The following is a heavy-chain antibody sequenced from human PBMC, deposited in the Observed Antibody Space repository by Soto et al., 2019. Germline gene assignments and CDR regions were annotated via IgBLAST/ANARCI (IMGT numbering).Heavy chain of an antibody. CDR1: GFTFSSYA. V-gene: IGHV3-30-3*01. CDR3: ARAVAVAGPTTLDFDY. D-gene: IGHD6-19*01. Sequence: GGSLRLSCAASGFTFSSYAMHWVRQAPGKGLEWVAVISYDGSNKYYADSVKGRFTISRDNSKNTLYLQMNSLRAEDTAVYYCARAVAVAGPTTLDFDYWGQGTLVTVSS. CDR2: ISYDGSNK. J-gene: IGHJ4*02.